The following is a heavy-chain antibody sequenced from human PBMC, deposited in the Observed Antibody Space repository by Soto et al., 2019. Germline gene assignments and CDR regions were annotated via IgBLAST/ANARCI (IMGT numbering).Heavy chain of an antibody. CDR3: AGGHRGGDRGAFLAY. CDR2: INPSGGST. V-gene: IGHV1-46*01. J-gene: IGHJ4*02. D-gene: IGHD3-3*02. Sequence: QVQLVQSGAEVKKPGASVKVSCKASGYTFTSYYMHWVRQAPGQGLEWMGIINPSGGSTSYAQKFQGRVTMTRDTSTSRVYMEMGSLSSENRAVYYCAGGHRGGDRGAFLAYWGQGTLVTVSS. CDR1: GYTFTSYY.